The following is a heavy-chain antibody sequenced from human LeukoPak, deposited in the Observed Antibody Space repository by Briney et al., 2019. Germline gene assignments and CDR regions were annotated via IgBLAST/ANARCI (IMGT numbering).Heavy chain of an antibody. Sequence: SVKVSCKASGGTFSSYAISWVRQAPGQGLEWMGGIIPIFGTANYAQKFQGRVTITTDESTSTAYMELSSLRSEDTAVYYCARALGVGYCSSTSCPPDYWGQGTLVTVSS. CDR1: GGTFSSYA. D-gene: IGHD2-2*01. J-gene: IGHJ4*02. CDR3: ARALGVGYCSSTSCPPDY. CDR2: IIPIFGTA. V-gene: IGHV1-69*05.